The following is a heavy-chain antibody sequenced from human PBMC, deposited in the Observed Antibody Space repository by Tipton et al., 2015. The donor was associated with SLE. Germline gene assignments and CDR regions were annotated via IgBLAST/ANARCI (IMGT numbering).Heavy chain of an antibody. CDR2: ISYDGSDK. Sequence: RSLRLSCAASGFTFSSYAMHWVRQAPGKGLEWVAIISYDGSDKYYADPVKGRFTISRANSKNTLYLQMNSLRVEDTAVYYCARDAPTGDYYMDVWGKGTTVTVSS. CDR3: ARDAPTGDYYMDV. V-gene: IGHV3-30*04. CDR1: GFTFSSYA. J-gene: IGHJ6*03.